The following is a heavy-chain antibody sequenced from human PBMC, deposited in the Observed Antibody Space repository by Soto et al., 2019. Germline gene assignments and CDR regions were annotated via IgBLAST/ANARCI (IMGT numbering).Heavy chain of an antibody. J-gene: IGHJ4*02. CDR2: ISADNGNT. CDR1: GYTFMKYG. V-gene: IGHV1-18*01. Sequence: QVQLVQSGGEVKKPGASVKVSCKASGYTFMKYGITWVRQAPGQGLGWMGWISADNGNTNYAQKFQGRVTMTTDTSTSTAHMELRSLRSDDTAVYYCARRGVLPDYWGQGTLVTVSS. CDR3: ARRGVLPDY. D-gene: IGHD3-10*01.